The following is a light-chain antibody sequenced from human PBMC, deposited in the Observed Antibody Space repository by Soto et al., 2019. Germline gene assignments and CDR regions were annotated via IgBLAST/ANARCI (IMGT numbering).Light chain of an antibody. J-gene: IGKJ4*01. CDR2: AAF. V-gene: IGKV1D-16*01. Sequence: DTQMTQSPSSLSASVGDRVTMTCRASQGINNWLGWYQQKPGEAPKSLISAAFNLQSGVTSRFSGSRSVTDFTLTISSLQPEDVATYYCQQYNSYPLNFGGGTKVEIK. CDR1: QGINNW. CDR3: QQYNSYPLN.